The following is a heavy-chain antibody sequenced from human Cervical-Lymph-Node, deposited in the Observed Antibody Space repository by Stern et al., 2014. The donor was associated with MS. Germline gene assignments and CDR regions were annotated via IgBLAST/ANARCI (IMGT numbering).Heavy chain of an antibody. CDR3: AKHACTGAACPFDL. CDR2: VYYSAAT. J-gene: IGHJ4*02. Sequence: QLQLQESGPGLVKPSETLSLTCAVSGDSISSYTHYWAWIRQPPGKGLEWIGSVYYSAATYYNPSLKSPVTISADTSKNHFSRGLTSVPAADTAVYYCAKHACTGAACPFDLWGQGTLVTVSS. D-gene: IGHD2-8*02. CDR1: GDSISSYTHY. V-gene: IGHV4-39*01.